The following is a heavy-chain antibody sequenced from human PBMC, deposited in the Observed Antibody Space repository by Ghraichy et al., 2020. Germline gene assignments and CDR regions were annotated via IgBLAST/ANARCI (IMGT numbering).Heavy chain of an antibody. CDR2: ISGSGGTP. D-gene: IGHD3-16*01. V-gene: IGHV3-23*01. Sequence: LSLTCAASGFTFSDYAMSWVRQAPGKGLEWVAAISGSGGTPYYADSAKGRFTISRDNSRNTLYLQMNSLRADDTALYYCANRGRTSSSDNWFDPWGQGTLVTVSS. J-gene: IGHJ5*02. CDR1: GFTFSDYA. CDR3: ANRGRTSSSDNWFDP.